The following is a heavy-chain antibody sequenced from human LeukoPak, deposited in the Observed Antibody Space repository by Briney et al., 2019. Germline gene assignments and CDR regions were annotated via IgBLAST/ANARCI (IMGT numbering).Heavy chain of an antibody. J-gene: IGHJ5*02. D-gene: IGHD3-3*01. CDR2: IHTANGNT. Sequence: GASVKVSCKASGYTFTDYLIHWVRQAPGQTFEWMGWIHTANGNTKYSPEFQGRVTITRDTSATTAYMELSSLTSEDMGVYYCAREGHDVSSGYYRKDWFDPWGQGTVVTVSS. CDR1: GYTFTDYL. CDR3: AREGHDVSSGYYRKDWFDP. V-gene: IGHV1-3*03.